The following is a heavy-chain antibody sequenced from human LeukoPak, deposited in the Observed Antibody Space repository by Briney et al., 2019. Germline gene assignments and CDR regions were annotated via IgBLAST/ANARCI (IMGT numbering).Heavy chain of an antibody. CDR2: LYDYGRT. CDR1: GGSISSYY. CDR3: ATNKRGNIFGYFDS. Sequence: SETLSLTCTVSGGSISSYYWSWIRQPPGKGLEWIGYLYDYGRTKHNPSLNSRLTLPADTSKNQFSLRLSSVTAADTAVYFCATNKRGNIFGYFDSCGQGILVAVSS. J-gene: IGHJ4*02. V-gene: IGHV4-59*01. D-gene: IGHD5-18*01.